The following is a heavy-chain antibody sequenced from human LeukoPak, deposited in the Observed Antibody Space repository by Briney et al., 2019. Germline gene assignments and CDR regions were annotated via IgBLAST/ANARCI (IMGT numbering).Heavy chain of an antibody. V-gene: IGHV4-4*07. D-gene: IGHD3-3*01. Sequence: SETLSLTCTVSGGSISSYYWSWIRQPAGKGLEWIGRIYTSGSTNYNPSLKSRFTMSVDTSKNQYSLSLSSVTAADTAVYYCARRPITIFGVVTAFDIWGQGKMVSVSS. J-gene: IGHJ3*02. CDR3: ARRPITIFGVVTAFDI. CDR2: IYTSGST. CDR1: GGSISSYY.